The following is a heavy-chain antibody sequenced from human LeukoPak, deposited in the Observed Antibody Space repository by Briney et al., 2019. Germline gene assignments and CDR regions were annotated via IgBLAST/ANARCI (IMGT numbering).Heavy chain of an antibody. J-gene: IGHJ6*02. CDR1: GGSISNYD. CDR3: ARGGVVAAGYGLDV. V-gene: IGHV4-4*07. Sequence: PSETLSLTCTVSGGSISNYDLSWIRQPAGKGLEWIGRIFTSGITNYNPSLKSRITMSVDTSKNQFSLRLSSVTAADTAVYYCARGGVVAAGYGLDVWGQGTKVTVS. D-gene: IGHD2-2*01. CDR2: IFTSGIT.